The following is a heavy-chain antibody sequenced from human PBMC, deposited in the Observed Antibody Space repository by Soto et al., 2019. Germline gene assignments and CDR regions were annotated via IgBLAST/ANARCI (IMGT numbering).Heavy chain of an antibody. CDR3: ARGYSGYGYYFDF. J-gene: IGHJ4*02. V-gene: IGHV3-23*01. CDR2: ISGSGGST. D-gene: IGHD5-12*01. Sequence: GGSQRLSCAAFGFTFSSHAMSWVRQAPGKGLEWVSMISGSGGSTYYADSVKGRFTISRDNSKNTLYLQMNSLRAEDTAVYYCARGYSGYGYYFDFWGQGTLVTVSS. CDR1: GFTFSSHA.